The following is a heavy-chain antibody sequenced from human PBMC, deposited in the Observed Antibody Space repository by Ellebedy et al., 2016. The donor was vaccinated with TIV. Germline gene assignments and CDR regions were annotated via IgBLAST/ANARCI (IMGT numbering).Heavy chain of an antibody. CDR1: GFTFRSSA. CDR2: IVVGSGHA. D-gene: IGHD3-3*01. V-gene: IGHV1-58*01. Sequence: AASVKVSCKASGFTFRSSAVHWVRQTRGQRPEWIGLIVVGSGHANYAQKFQERVTITRDMSTSTAYMELSSLRIEDTADYYCAADGRITTFDYWGQGTLVTVSA. CDR3: AADGRITTFDY. J-gene: IGHJ4*02.